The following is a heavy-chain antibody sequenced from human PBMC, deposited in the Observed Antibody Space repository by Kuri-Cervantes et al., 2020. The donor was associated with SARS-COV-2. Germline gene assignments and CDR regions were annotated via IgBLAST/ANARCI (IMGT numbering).Heavy chain of an antibody. CDR2: ISSSSSYI. Sequence: GGSLRLSCAASGFTFSSYSMNWVRQAPGRGLEWVSSISSSSSYIYYADSVKGRFTISRDNAKNSLYLQMNSLRAEDTAVYYCARAGYSRGWYPPNWFDPWGQGTLVTVSS. CDR1: GFTFSSYS. J-gene: IGHJ5*02. V-gene: IGHV3-21*01. CDR3: ARAGYSRGWYPPNWFDP. D-gene: IGHD6-19*01.